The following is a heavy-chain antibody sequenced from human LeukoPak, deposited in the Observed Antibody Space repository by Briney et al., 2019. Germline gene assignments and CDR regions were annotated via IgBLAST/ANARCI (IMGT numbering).Heavy chain of an antibody. J-gene: IGHJ6*02. CDR3: ARDFYGPFYYYGMDV. Sequence: GGSLRLSCGASGFTFSNFWMSWVRQAPGKGLEWVANIKQDGSDKYYVDSVRGRFTISRDNAENSLYLQMNTLRAEDTAVYYCARDFYGPFYYYGMDVWGLGTTVTVSS. D-gene: IGHD2/OR15-2a*01. CDR2: IKQDGSDK. CDR1: GFTFSNFW. V-gene: IGHV3-7*05.